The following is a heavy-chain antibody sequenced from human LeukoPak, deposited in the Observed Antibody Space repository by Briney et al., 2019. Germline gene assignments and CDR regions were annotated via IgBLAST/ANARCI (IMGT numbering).Heavy chain of an antibody. CDR2: IYHSGNT. D-gene: IGHD3-22*01. Sequence: SETLSLTCTVSGGSISSGGYYWSWIRQPPGKGLEWIGYIYHSGNTFYNPSLKSRVTISVDRSKNQFSLKLSSVTAADTAVYYCAAYYYDSSGDLNFDYWGQGTLVTVSS. CDR1: GGSISSGGYY. CDR3: AAYYYDSSGDLNFDY. J-gene: IGHJ4*02. V-gene: IGHV4-30-2*01.